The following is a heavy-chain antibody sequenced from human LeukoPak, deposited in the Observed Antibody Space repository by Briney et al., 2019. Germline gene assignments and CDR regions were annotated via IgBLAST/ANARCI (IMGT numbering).Heavy chain of an antibody. V-gene: IGHV3-30*02. CDR1: GFTFSRNG. CDR2: IQYDGSGK. D-gene: IGHD5-18*01. Sequence: PGGSLRLSCAASGFTFSRNGIHWVRQAPGKGLEWVAFIQYDGSGKYYADSVKGRFTISRDNSKNTLYLQMSSLRPEDTAVYYCAQGAAMVNDAFDIWGQGTMVTVSS. J-gene: IGHJ3*02. CDR3: AQGAAMVNDAFDI.